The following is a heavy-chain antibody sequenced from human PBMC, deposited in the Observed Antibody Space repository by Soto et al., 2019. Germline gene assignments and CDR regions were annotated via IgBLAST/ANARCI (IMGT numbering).Heavy chain of an antibody. D-gene: IGHD3-10*01. CDR3: ARVWFGEQNFDY. CDR1: GFTFSSYA. Sequence: VQLLESGGGLVQPGGSLRLSCAASGFTFSSYAMSWVRQAPGKGLEWVSAISGSGGSTYYADSVKGRFTISRDNSKTTLYLQMNSLRAEDTAVYYCARVWFGEQNFDYWGQGTLVTVSS. J-gene: IGHJ4*02. V-gene: IGHV3-23*01. CDR2: ISGSGGST.